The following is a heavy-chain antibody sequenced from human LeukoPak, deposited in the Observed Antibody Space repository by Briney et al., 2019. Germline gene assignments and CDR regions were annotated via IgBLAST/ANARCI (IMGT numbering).Heavy chain of an antibody. V-gene: IGHV4-59*01. J-gene: IGHJ3*02. CDR3: ARERRDGYNLGAFDI. Sequence: SETLSLTCTVSGGSTSSYYWSWIRQPPGKGLEWIGYIYYSGSTNYNPSLKSRVTISVDTSKNQFSLKLSSVTAADTAVYYCARERRDGYNLGAFDIWGQGTMVTVSS. CDR1: GGSTSSYY. D-gene: IGHD5-24*01. CDR2: IYYSGST.